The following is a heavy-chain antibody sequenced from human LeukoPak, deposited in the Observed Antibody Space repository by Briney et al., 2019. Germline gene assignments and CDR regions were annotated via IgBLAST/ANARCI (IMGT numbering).Heavy chain of an antibody. D-gene: IGHD2-2*02. CDR3: ARDRGSGYCSSTCCYKPYNWFDP. CDR1: GYTFTSYG. Sequence: GASVKVSCKASGYTFTSYGISWVRQAPGQGLEWMGWISAYNGNTNYAQKLQGRVTMTTDTSTSTAYMELRSLRSDDTAVYYCARDRGSGYCSSTCCYKPYNWFDPWGQGTLVTVSS. J-gene: IGHJ5*02. CDR2: ISAYNGNT. V-gene: IGHV1-18*01.